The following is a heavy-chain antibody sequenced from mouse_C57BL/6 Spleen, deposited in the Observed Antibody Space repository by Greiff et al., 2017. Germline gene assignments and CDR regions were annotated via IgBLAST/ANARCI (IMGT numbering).Heavy chain of an antibody. J-gene: IGHJ2*01. D-gene: IGHD1-1*01. CDR2: IRNKANGYTT. CDR1: GFTFTDYY. Sequence: EVKLMESGGGLVQPGGSLSLSCAASGFTFTDYYMSWVRQPPGKALEWLGFIRNKANGYTTEYSASVKGRFTISRDNSQSILYLQMSALRAEDSATYYCARITTVAYFDYWGQGTTLTVSS. V-gene: IGHV7-3*01. CDR3: ARITTVAYFDY.